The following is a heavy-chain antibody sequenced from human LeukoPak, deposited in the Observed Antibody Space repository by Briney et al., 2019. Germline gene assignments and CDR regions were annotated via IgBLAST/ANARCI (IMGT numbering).Heavy chain of an antibody. Sequence: ASVKVSCKASGGTFSSYAISWVRQAPGQGLEWMGGIIPIFGTANYAQKFQGRVTITTDESTSTAYMELSSLRSEDTAVYYCAREDNWNFYFDYWGQGTLVTVSS. D-gene: IGHD1-7*01. CDR3: AREDNWNFYFDY. CDR2: IIPIFGTA. CDR1: GGTFSSYA. V-gene: IGHV1-69*05. J-gene: IGHJ4*02.